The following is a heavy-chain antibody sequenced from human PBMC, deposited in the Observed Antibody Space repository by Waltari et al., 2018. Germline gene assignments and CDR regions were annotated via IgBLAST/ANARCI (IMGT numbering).Heavy chain of an antibody. CDR3: AREDTAWDAFDI. CDR2: IYYSGST. J-gene: IGHJ3*02. V-gene: IGHV4-59*01. CDR1: GGSISSYY. D-gene: IGHD5-18*01. Sequence: QVQLQESGPGLVKPSETLSLTCTVSGGSISSYYWSWIRQPPGKGLEWIAYIYYSGSTIYNPSLKSRVTISVDTSKNQFSLKLISVTAADTAVYYCAREDTAWDAFDIWGQGTMVTVSS.